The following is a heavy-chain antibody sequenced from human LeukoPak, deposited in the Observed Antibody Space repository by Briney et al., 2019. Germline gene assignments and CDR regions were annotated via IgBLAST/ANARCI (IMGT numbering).Heavy chain of an antibody. Sequence: GAPVKVSCKVSGYTLTELSMHWVRQAPGKGLEWMGGFDPEDGETIYAQKFQGRVTMTEDTSTDTAYMELSSLRSEDTAVYYCATVRPYYYDSSGYYYWGQGTLVTVSS. D-gene: IGHD3-22*01. J-gene: IGHJ4*02. V-gene: IGHV1-24*01. CDR3: ATVRPYYYDSSGYYY. CDR2: FDPEDGET. CDR1: GYTLTELS.